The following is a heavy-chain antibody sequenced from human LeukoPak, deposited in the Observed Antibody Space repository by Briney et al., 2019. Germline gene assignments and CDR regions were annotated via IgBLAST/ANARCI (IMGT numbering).Heavy chain of an antibody. J-gene: IGHJ4*02. CDR1: GFTFSNAW. CDR2: IKSKTDGGTT. D-gene: IGHD3-22*01. CDR3: TTSYGATYYYDSSGYYSWLVDY. V-gene: IGHV3-15*01. Sequence: PGGSLRLSCAASGFTFSNAWMSWVRRAPGKGLEWVGRIKSKTDGGTTDYAAPVKGRFTISRDDSKNTLYLQMNSLKTEDTAVYYCTTSYGATYYYDSSGYYSWLVDYWGQGTLVTVSS.